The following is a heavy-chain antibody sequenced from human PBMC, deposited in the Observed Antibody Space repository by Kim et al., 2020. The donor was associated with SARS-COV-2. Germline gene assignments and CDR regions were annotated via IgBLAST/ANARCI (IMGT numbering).Heavy chain of an antibody. CDR3: AKACSSTSRAGFDP. D-gene: IGHD2-2*01. CDR1: GFTFSSYC. CDR2: INQDGSEK. Sequence: GGSLRLSCAASGFTFSSYCMNWVRQTPGKGLQWVANINQDGSEKSYLDSVKGRFTISRDNAKNSLYLQMNSLRGDDTAVYYCAKACSSTSRAGFDPWSQGTLVTVPS. V-gene: IGHV3-7*01. J-gene: IGHJ5*02.